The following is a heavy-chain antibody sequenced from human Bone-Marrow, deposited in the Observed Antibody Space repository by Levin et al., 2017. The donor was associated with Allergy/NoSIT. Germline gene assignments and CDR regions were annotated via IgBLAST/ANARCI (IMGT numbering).Heavy chain of an antibody. CDR1: GGPISSNDYY. V-gene: IGHV4-30-4*01. CDR3: ARGGGNTSGYFGVDYYYGLAV. D-gene: IGHD5-18*01. Sequence: SETLSLTCSVSGGPISSNDYYWSWIRQPPGKGLEWIGYTFYGGSTFYNPSLKSRLTISVDAAKTQFFLKLSSVTAADAAVYYCARGGGNTSGYFGVDYYYGLAVWGQGTTVTVSS. CDR2: TFYGGST. J-gene: IGHJ6*02.